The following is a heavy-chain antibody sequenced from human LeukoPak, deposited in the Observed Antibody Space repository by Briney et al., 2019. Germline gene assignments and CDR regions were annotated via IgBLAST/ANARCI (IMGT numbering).Heavy chain of an antibody. J-gene: IGHJ4*02. V-gene: IGHV3-7*01. CDR1: GFSFSTYW. CDR2: INQAGSDR. CDR3: GRGDPDY. Sequence: PGGSLTLSCEVSGFSFSTYWMNWVRQAPGKGLGWVANINQAGSDRYYVDSVKGRFTISRDNAKNSLYLQMNSLRAEDTAVYYCGRGDPDYWGQGTLVTVSS.